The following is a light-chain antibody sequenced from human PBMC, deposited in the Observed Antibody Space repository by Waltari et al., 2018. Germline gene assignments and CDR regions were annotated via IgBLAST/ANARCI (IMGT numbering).Light chain of an antibody. J-gene: IGKJ4*01. CDR1: ESVYKY. CDR3: QQGSILPLT. CDR2: DTS. Sequence: EVVLTQSPVTLSLSAGERASLSCRARESVYKYLAWYQPRPGQPPRLRIYDTSNRAAGVPGRFSGSGYGTDVTLTITSLEAEDFAVYFCQQGSILPLTFGGGTRVEIK. V-gene: IGKV3-11*01.